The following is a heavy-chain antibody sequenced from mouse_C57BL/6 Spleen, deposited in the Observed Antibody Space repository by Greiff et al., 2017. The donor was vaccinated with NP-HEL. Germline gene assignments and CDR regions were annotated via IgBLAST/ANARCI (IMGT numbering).Heavy chain of an antibody. Sequence: VKLQESGAELVKPGASVKLSCKASGYTFTSYWMQWVKQRPGQGLEWIGEIDPSDSYTNYNQKFKGKATLTVDTSSSTAYMQLSSLTSEDSAVYYCARVEAGPYYYAMDYWGQGTSVTVSS. J-gene: IGHJ4*01. CDR3: ARVEAGPYYYAMDY. V-gene: IGHV1-50*01. CDR2: IDPSDSYT. CDR1: GYTFTSYW. D-gene: IGHD3-2*02.